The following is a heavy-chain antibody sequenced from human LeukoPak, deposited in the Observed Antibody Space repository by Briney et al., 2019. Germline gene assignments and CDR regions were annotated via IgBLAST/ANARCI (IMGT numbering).Heavy chain of an antibody. J-gene: IGHJ6*03. Sequence: ASVKVSCKASGYSFTCYGISRVRQAPGQGLEWTGSISAYNGNTRYAQKFQGRVTMTTDTSTSTAYMELRSLRSDDTAVYYCARVEIIPTRPLYYYYMDVWGRGTTVTVSS. CDR1: GYSFTCYG. CDR3: ARVEIIPTRPLYYYYMDV. D-gene: IGHD6-6*01. CDR2: ISAYNGNT. V-gene: IGHV1-18*01.